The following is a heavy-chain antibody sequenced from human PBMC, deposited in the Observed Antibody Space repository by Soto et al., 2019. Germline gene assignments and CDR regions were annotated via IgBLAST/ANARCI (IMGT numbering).Heavy chain of an antibody. J-gene: IGHJ4*02. CDR2: IYYSGST. CDR1: GGSISSYY. CDR3: ARHNYGSGSTYFDY. D-gene: IGHD3-10*01. Sequence: QVQLQESGPGLVKPSETLSLTCTVSGGSISSYYWSWIRQPPGKGLEWIGYIYYSGSTNYNPSLQCRVTISVDTSQNQFSLKLNSMTAADTAVYYCARHNYGSGSTYFDYWGQGTLVTVSS. V-gene: IGHV4-59*08.